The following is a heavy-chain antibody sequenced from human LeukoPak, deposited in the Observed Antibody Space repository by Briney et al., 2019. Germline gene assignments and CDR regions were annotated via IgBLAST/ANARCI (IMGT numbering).Heavy chain of an antibody. CDR3: ARLAALDY. V-gene: IGHV4-34*01. Sequence: PSETLSLTCAVYGGSFSGYYWSWVRQPPGQGLEWIGEINHSGSTNYNPPRKSRVTISVDPSKNQCSLKLGSVTAADTAVYYCARLAALDYWGQGTLVTVSS. CDR2: INHSGST. CDR1: GGSFSGYY. D-gene: IGHD3-3*02. J-gene: IGHJ4*02.